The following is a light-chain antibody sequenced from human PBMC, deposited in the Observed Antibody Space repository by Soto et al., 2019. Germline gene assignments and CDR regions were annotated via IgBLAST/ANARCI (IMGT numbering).Light chain of an antibody. V-gene: IGLV2-23*01. CDR2: EAT. CDR3: CSSAGSSTYV. J-gene: IGLJ1*01. Sequence: QSALTQPASVSGSPGQSITISCTGTSSDVVSYNLVSWYQQHPGKAPKFMIYEATKRPSGVSNRFSGSKSGNTASLTISGLQAEDEADYYCCSSAGSSTYVFGTGTKVTVL. CDR1: SSDVVSYNL.